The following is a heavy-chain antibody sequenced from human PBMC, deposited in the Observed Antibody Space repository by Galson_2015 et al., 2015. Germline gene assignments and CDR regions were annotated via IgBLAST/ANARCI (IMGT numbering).Heavy chain of an antibody. CDR2: TYYRSKWYN. CDR3: ARGVRGALDY. V-gene: IGHV6-1*01. Sequence: CAISGDSVSSNSAAWNWVRQSPSRGLEWLGRTYYRSKWYNDYAVSVRSRIGINPDTSKNQFSLQLTSLTPVDTAVYHCARGVRGALDYWGQGTLVTVSS. D-gene: IGHD3-10*01. J-gene: IGHJ4*02. CDR1: GDSVSSNSAA.